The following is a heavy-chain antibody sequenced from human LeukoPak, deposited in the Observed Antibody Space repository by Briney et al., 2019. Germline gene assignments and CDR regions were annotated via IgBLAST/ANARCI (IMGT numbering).Heavy chain of an antibody. D-gene: IGHD4/OR15-4a*01. CDR2: VSWDGGSV. CDR1: GFSFNYYS. CDR3: ARDRGANSARFDH. V-gene: IGHV3-43*01. Sequence: PGGSLRLSCAASGFSFNYYSMHWVRQRPGKGLEWVSLVSWDGGSVYYADSVRGRFTISRDNRKDSLFLQMKSLKTEDTALYFCARDRGANSARFDHWGQGTLVTVSS. J-gene: IGHJ4*02.